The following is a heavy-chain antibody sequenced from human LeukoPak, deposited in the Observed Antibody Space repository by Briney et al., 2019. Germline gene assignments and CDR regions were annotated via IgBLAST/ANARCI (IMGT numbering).Heavy chain of an antibody. CDR1: GFSFSDYS. CDR3: ARDYKYGFDY. D-gene: IGHD5-24*01. V-gene: IGHV3-48*02. CDR2: IASSGNTI. Sequence: GGSLRLSCTASGFSFSDYSMNWFRQAPGKGRDWVSYIASSGNTIYYADSVKGRFTISRDNAKNSLYLQMNSLRDEDTAVYYCARDYKYGFDYWGQGTLVAVSS. J-gene: IGHJ4*02.